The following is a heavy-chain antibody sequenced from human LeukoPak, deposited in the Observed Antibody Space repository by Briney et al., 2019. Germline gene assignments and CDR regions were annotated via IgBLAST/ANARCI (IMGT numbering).Heavy chain of an antibody. CDR3: ARGAGDTRSFYYYGMDV. J-gene: IGHJ6*02. V-gene: IGHV1-2*02. D-gene: IGHD1-26*01. CDR1: GYIFTGYY. Sequence: GASVKVSCKASGYIFTGYYMHWVRQAPGQGLEWMGGINPNSGGTNYAQKFQGRVTMTRDTSISTAYMELSRLRSDNTAVYYCARGAGDTRSFYYYGMDVWGQGTTVTVFS. CDR2: INPNSGGT.